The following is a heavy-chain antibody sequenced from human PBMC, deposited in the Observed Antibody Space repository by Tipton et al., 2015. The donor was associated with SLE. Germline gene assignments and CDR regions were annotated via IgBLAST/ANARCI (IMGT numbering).Heavy chain of an antibody. J-gene: IGHJ4*02. Sequence: TLSLTCTVSGGSISSSDDYWGWIRQSPGKELEWIGSTYFSGSTYYNPSLKSRVTTSVDTSKNQFSLKLSSVTAADTAVYYCARAPPAQWLVREYFDYWGQGTLVTVSS. V-gene: IGHV4-39*07. CDR3: ARAPPAQWLVREYFDY. D-gene: IGHD6-19*01. CDR1: GGSISSSDDY. CDR2: TYFSGST.